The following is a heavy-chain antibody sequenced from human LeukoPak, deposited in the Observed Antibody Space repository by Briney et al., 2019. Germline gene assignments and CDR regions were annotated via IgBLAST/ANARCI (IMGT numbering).Heavy chain of an antibody. CDR1: GGSFSGYY. CDR2: INHSGST. J-gene: IGHJ4*02. V-gene: IGHV4-34*01. Sequence: SETLSLTCAVYGGSFSGYYWSWIRQPPGKGLEWIGEINHSGSTNYNPSFKSRVTISVGTSKNQFSLKLSSVTAADTAVYYCARGTMTTVTYYFDYWGQGTLVTVSS. D-gene: IGHD4-17*01. CDR3: ARGTMTTVTYYFDY.